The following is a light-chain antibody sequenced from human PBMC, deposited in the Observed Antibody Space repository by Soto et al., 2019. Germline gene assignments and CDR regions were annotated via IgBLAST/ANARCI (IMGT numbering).Light chain of an antibody. CDR3: KHYGSAPT. J-gene: IGKJ4*01. Sequence: EIVLTQSPGTLSLSPGERATLSCRASQSGSNTYLAWHQQKRGQAPRLLIYAASSSATGTPGKFSGSGSGTGLTITIRRMKPEDSAVYYCKHYGSAPTFGGGTKVEIK. CDR2: AAS. CDR1: QSGSNTY. V-gene: IGKV3-20*01.